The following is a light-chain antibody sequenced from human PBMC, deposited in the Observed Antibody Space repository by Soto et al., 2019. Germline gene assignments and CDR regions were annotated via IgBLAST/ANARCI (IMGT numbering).Light chain of an antibody. V-gene: IGKV3D-15*01. Sequence: EIVFTQSPDTLSVSPGERATVSGGASQGISRTLAWYQQKSGQPPRLLIYEASTRATRFPARCRGSGSCTEVTLTISSLQSEDFAVYYCQQYNNWPLAVGGGTKVEI. CDR3: QQYNNWPLA. CDR2: EAS. J-gene: IGKJ4*01. CDR1: QGISRT.